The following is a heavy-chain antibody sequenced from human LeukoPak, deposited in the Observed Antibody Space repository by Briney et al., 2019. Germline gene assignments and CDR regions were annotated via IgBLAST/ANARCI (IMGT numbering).Heavy chain of an antibody. V-gene: IGHV3-48*03. CDR3: AELGITMIGGV. Sequence: GGSLRLSCAASGFTFSSYEMNWVRQAPGKGLEWVSYISSSGSTIYYAGSVKGRFTISRDNAKNSLYLQMNSLRAEDTAVYYCAELGITMIGGVWGKGTTVTISS. CDR1: GFTFSSYE. CDR2: ISSSGSTI. J-gene: IGHJ6*04. D-gene: IGHD3-10*02.